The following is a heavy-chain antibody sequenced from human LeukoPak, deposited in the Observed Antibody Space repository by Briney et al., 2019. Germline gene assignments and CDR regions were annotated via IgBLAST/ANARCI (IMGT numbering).Heavy chain of an antibody. J-gene: IGHJ5*02. CDR2: IYYSGST. D-gene: IGHD3-10*01. Sequence: SETLSLTCTVSGGSISSGDYYWSWIRQPPGKGLVWIGYIYYSGSTYYNPSLKSRVTISVDTSKNQFSLKLSSVTAADTAVYYCAREEGVGYGSGSWFDPWGQGTLVTVSS. CDR1: GGSISSGDYY. V-gene: IGHV4-30-4*01. CDR3: AREEGVGYGSGSWFDP.